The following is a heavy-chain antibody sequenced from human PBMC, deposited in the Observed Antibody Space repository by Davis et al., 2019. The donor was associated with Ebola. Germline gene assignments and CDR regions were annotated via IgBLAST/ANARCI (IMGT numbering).Heavy chain of an antibody. CDR2: IYYTGNA. CDR3: SERGSSV. D-gene: IGHD3-10*01. V-gene: IGHV4-59*03. J-gene: IGHJ4*02. CDR1: GVSISRHH. Sequence: PSETLSLTCTVSGVSISRHHWSWIRQPPGKRLEWIGSIYYTGNAYYNSSLASRATISVDTSKNQFSLKLTSVTAADTAMYYCSERGSSVWGQGTLVTVSS.